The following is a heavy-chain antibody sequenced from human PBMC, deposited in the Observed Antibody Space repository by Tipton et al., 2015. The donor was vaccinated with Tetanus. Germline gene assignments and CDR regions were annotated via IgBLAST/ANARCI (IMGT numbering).Heavy chain of an antibody. J-gene: IGHJ4*01. Sequence: TLSLTCTIYGGTFSGYYCSWIRQPPRRGLEWIGEIHPSGSTNYNPSLKSRVIISVDTSKNQFSLKLSSVTAADSALYFCGRGTDAYKSGNYWGQGTLVTVSS. CDR3: GRGTDAYKSGNY. V-gene: IGHV4-34*01. CDR2: IHPSGST. D-gene: IGHD5-24*01. CDR1: GGTFSGYY.